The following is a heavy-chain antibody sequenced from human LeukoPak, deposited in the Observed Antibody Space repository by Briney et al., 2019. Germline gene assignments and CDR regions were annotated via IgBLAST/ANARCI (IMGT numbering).Heavy chain of an antibody. Sequence: SQTLSLTCTVSGGSISSGSYYWSWIRQPAGKGLEWIGRIYTSGSTNYNPSLKSRVTISVDTSKNQFSLKLSSVTAADTAVSYCARSYYDFWGGYYYYYYMDVWGKGTTVTVSS. CDR3: ARSYYDFWGGYYYYYYMDV. CDR2: IYTSGST. D-gene: IGHD3-3*01. J-gene: IGHJ6*03. CDR1: GGSISSGSYY. V-gene: IGHV4-61*02.